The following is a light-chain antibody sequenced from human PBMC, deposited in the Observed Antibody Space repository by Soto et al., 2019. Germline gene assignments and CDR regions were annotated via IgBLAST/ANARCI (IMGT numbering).Light chain of an antibody. CDR2: DAS. CDR1: QSVSSNN. Sequence: EIVLTQSPATLSLSPGERATLSCGASQSVSSNNLAWYQQKPGLAPRLVIYDASSRATGIPDRFSGSGSGTDFPLTISRLEPEDFPVYYCQQYGGSPRTFGQGTKVDIK. V-gene: IGKV3D-20*01. CDR3: QQYGGSPRT. J-gene: IGKJ1*01.